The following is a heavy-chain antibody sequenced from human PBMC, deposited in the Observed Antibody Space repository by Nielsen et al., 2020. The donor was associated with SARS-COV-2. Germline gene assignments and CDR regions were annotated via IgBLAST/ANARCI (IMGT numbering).Heavy chain of an antibody. Sequence: GESLKISCAASGFTFSNYWMTWVRQAPGKGLEWVANIKQDGSEKYYVDSVKGRFTISRDDAKNSLYLQMNSLRAEDTAVYYCARALRTSGSNSGGVFDYWGQGTLVTVSS. CDR1: GFTFSNYW. V-gene: IGHV3-7*04. CDR2: IKQDGSEK. D-gene: IGHD1-26*01. J-gene: IGHJ4*02. CDR3: ARALRTSGSNSGGVFDY.